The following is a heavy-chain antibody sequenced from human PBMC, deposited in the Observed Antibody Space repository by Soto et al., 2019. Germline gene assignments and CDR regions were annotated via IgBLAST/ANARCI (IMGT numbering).Heavy chain of an antibody. CDR2: ISYDGSNK. J-gene: IGHJ5*02. D-gene: IGHD3-22*01. V-gene: IGHV3-30*18. CDR3: AKVSSGYSNWFDP. CDR1: GFTFSSYG. Sequence: PGGSLRLSCAASGFTFSSYGMHWVRQAPGKGLEWVAVISYDGSNKYYADSVKGRFTISRDNSKNTLYLQMNSLRAEDTAVYYCAKVSSGYSNWFDPWGQGTLVTVSS.